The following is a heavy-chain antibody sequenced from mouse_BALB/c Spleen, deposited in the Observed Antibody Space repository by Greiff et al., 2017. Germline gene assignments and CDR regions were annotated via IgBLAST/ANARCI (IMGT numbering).Heavy chain of an antibody. J-gene: IGHJ2*01. Sequence: EVKLVESGGGLVQPGGSLRLSCATSGFTFTDYYMSWVRQPPGKALEWLGFIRNKANGYTTEYSASVKGRFTISRDNSQSILYLQMNTLRAEDSATYYCARALGFDYWGQGTTLTVSS. CDR2: IRNKANGYTT. CDR1: GFTFTDYY. V-gene: IGHV7-3*02. D-gene: IGHD4-1*01. CDR3: ARALGFDY.